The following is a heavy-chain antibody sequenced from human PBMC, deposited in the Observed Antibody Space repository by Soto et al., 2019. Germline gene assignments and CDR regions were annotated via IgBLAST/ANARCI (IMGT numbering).Heavy chain of an antibody. Sequence: EVQLLESGGGLVQPGGALRLSCSVAGFSFYNYAMSWVRQAPGKGLEWVSAISGSGGSTYYADSVKGRLTISRDNSKKTLYLQMTSLSVDDTAVYYWAKFAGGFSWFDPWGQGTLGTGSS. D-gene: IGHD2-15*01. CDR2: ISGSGGST. J-gene: IGHJ5*02. CDR1: GFSFYNYA. CDR3: AKFAGGFSWFDP. V-gene: IGHV3-23*01.